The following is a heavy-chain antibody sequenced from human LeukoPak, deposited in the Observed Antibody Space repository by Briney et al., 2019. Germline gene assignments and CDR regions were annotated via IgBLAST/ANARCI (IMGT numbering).Heavy chain of an antibody. CDR1: GFTFSGSA. CDR2: IRSKANNYAT. J-gene: IGHJ4*02. Sequence: GGSLRLSCVVSGFTFSGSAVHWVRQASGKGLEWVGRIRSKANNYATAYAASVKGRFTIARDDSKNTAYLQMNSLKTEDTAVYYCTGDNFDSSVKFDYWGQGTLVTVSS. V-gene: IGHV3-73*01. D-gene: IGHD3-22*01. CDR3: TGDNFDSSVKFDY.